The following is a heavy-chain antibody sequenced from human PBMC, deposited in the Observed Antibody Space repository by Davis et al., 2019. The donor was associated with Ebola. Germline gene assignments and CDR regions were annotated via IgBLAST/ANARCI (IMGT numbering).Heavy chain of an antibody. Sequence: AASVKVSCKASGYTFTSYAMHWVRQAPGQRLEWMGWINAGNGNTKYSQKFQGRVTITRDTSASTAYMELSSLRSEDTAVYYCARVGAMSPFDYWGQGTLVTVSS. V-gene: IGHV1-3*01. CDR2: INAGNGNT. D-gene: IGHD1-26*01. CDR3: ARVGAMSPFDY. J-gene: IGHJ4*02. CDR1: GYTFTSYA.